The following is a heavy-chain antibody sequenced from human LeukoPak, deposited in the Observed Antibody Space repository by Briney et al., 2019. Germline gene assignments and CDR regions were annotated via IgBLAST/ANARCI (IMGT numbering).Heavy chain of an antibody. J-gene: IGHJ4*02. CDR3: AKDHLPGIVVADRDY. CDR2: ISGSSDDI. V-gene: IGHV3-48*01. Sequence: GGSLRLSCAASGFTFSSHRMNWVRQAPGKGLEWVADISGSSDDIHYADSVTGRFTISRDNSKNTLYLQINSLRAEDTAVYYCAKDHLPGIVVADRDYWGQGTLVTVSS. CDR1: GFTFSSHR. D-gene: IGHD6-19*01.